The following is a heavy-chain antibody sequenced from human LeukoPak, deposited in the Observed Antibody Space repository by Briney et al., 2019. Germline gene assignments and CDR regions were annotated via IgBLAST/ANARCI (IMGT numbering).Heavy chain of an antibody. D-gene: IGHD6-19*01. CDR2: IGVSGGST. CDR1: GFTFNNYG. J-gene: IGHJ3*02. V-gene: IGHV3-23*01. Sequence: GGSLRLSCAASGFTFNNYGMSWVRQAPGKGLEWVSAIGVSGGSTYYADSVKGRFTISRDNSKNTLYLQMNSLRAEDTAVYYCAKDYGQWLVQEAFDIWGQGTMVTVSS. CDR3: AKDYGQWLVQEAFDI.